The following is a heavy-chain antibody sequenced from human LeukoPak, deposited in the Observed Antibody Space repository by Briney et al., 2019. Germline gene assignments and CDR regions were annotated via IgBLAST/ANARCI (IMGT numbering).Heavy chain of an antibody. CDR2: INPNSGGT. Sequence: ASVKVSCKASGYTFTGYYMHWVRQAPGQGLEWMGWINPNSGGTNYAQKFQGRVTMTRDTSISTAYMELSRLRSDDTAVYYCARDSAAIRWFDPWGQGTLVTVSS. CDR1: GYTFTGYY. D-gene: IGHD2-2*01. V-gene: IGHV1-2*02. CDR3: ARDSAAIRWFDP. J-gene: IGHJ5*02.